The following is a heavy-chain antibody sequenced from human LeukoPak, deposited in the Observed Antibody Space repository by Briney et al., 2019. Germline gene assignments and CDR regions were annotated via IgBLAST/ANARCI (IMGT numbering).Heavy chain of an antibody. CDR3: ACGARIPSFGVVIIRDFDY. V-gene: IGHV1-18*01. Sequence: ASVKVSCKASGYTFTSYGISWVRQAPGQGLEWMGGISPYNGNTNYAQKLQGRVTITADTSTSTAYVELRSLRSDDTAVYYCACGARIPSFGVVIIRDFDYWGQGTLVTVSS. CDR1: GYTFTSYG. CDR2: ISPYNGNT. D-gene: IGHD3-3*01. J-gene: IGHJ4*02.